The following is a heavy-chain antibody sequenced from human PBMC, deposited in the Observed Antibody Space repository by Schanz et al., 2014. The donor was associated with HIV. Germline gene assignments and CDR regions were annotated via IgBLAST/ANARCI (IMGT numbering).Heavy chain of an antibody. D-gene: IGHD3-22*01. J-gene: IGHJ6*02. CDR2: ISYDGSNK. CDR1: GFTFSDHY. Sequence: VHLVESGGGLVQPGGSLRLSCAASGFTFSDHYMDWVRQAPGKGLEWVAVISYDGSNKHYADSVKGRFTISRDNSKSTLYLQVKRLRPEDRAVYFCAKDRNYYESKYRGKGNYYYYYGMDVWGRGTTVTVSS. CDR3: AKDRNYYESKYRGKGNYYYYYGMDV. V-gene: IGHV3-30*18.